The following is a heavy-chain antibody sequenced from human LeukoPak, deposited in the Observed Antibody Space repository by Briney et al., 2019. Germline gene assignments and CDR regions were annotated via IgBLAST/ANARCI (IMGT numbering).Heavy chain of an antibody. CDR3: ATDRYHSSGWYRFGY. CDR2: FDPEDGET. D-gene: IGHD6-19*01. J-gene: IGHJ4*02. V-gene: IGHV1-24*01. CDR1: GYTLTELS. Sequence: ASVKVSCKVSGYTLTELSMHWVRQAPGKGLEWMGGFDPEDGETIYAQKFQGRVTMTEDTSTDTAYMGLSSLRSEDTAVYYCATDRYHSSGWYRFGYWGQGTLVAVSS.